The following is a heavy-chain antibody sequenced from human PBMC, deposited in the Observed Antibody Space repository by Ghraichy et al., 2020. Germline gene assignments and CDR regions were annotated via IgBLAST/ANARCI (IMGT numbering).Heavy chain of an antibody. V-gene: IGHV3-23*01. CDR3: AKAVGYSSGWIDY. D-gene: IGHD6-19*01. Sequence: GGSLRLSCAASGFTFSNYAMSWVRQAPGKGLELVAVISGSGVSTYNADSVKGRFTISRDNSKRTLYVQMNSLRVEDTAVYYCAKAVGYSSGWIDYWGQGTLVTVAS. J-gene: IGHJ4*02. CDR1: GFTFSNYA. CDR2: ISGSGVST.